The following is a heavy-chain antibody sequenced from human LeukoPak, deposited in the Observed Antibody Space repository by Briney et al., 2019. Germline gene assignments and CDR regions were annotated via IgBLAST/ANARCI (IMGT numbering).Heavy chain of an antibody. CDR3: ARHRGGFDI. CDR1: GGSISSSSYY. D-gene: IGHD4-23*01. CDR2: IHYTGST. V-gene: IGHV4-39*01. Sequence: SETLSLTCTVSGGSISSSSYYWGWIRQPPGKGLEWIGSIHYTGSTYYSPSLKSRVSMSIDTSKNRFSLRLGSVTAADTAIYYCARHRGGFDIWGQGTMVTVSS. J-gene: IGHJ3*02.